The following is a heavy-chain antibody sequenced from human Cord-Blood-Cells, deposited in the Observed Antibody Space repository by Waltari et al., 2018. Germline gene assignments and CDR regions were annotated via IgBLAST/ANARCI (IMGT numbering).Heavy chain of an antibody. V-gene: IGHV4-34*01. CDR3: ARGGDYYYYYYMDV. D-gene: IGHD4-17*01. Sequence: QVQLQQWGAGLLKPSETLSLTCAVYGGSFSGYYWSWIRQPPGKGLEWIGEINHRGSTNYNPSLKSRGTIAVDTSKCQFSLKLSSVTAADTAVYYCARGGDYYYYYYMDVWGKGTTVTVSS. CDR2: INHRGST. J-gene: IGHJ6*03. CDR1: GGSFSGYY.